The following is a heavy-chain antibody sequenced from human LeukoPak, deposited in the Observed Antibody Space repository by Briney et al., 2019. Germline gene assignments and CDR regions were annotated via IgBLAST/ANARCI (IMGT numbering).Heavy chain of an antibody. CDR3: AIEGATIDAFDT. Sequence: GASVKVSCKASGGTFSCYAISWVRQAPGQGLEWMGGIIPIFGTANYAQKFQGRVTITTDESTSTAYMELSSLRSEDTAVYYCAIEGATIDAFDTWGQGTMVTVSS. V-gene: IGHV1-69*05. J-gene: IGHJ3*02. CDR2: IIPIFGTA. CDR1: GGTFSCYA. D-gene: IGHD3-16*01.